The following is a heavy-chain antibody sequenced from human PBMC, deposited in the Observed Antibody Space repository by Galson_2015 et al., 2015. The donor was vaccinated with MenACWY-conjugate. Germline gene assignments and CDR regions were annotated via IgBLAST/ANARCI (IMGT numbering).Heavy chain of an antibody. J-gene: IGHJ4*02. CDR1: GGSLSSYA. D-gene: IGHD2-15*01. CDR2: IIPVVGSA. CDR3: AKLYCIDGNCY. Sequence: CKASGGSLSSYAINWVRQAPGQGLEWMGRIIPVVGSANYAQRFQGRLTITADKSTGTAYMQLSSLRPEDTAVYYCAKLYCIDGNCYWGQGTLVTVSS. V-gene: IGHV1-69*04.